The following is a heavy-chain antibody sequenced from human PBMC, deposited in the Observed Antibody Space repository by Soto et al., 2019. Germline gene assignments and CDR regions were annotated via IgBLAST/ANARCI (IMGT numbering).Heavy chain of an antibody. CDR3: ARQRTTVVTQAYFDH. CDR2: IYYSGRT. Sequence: PSETLSLTCIVSGESISSSSYYWGWIRQPPGKGLEWIGSIYYSGRTYYNPSFKSRVTISIDTSKNQFSLKLSSVTATGTAVYYCARQRTTVVTQAYFDHWGQGALVTVSS. CDR1: GESISSSSYY. J-gene: IGHJ4*02. V-gene: IGHV4-39*01. D-gene: IGHD2-21*02.